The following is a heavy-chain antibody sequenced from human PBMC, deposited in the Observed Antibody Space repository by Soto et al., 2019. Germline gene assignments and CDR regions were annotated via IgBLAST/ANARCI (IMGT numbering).Heavy chain of an antibody. J-gene: IGHJ4*02. V-gene: IGHV1-46*01. Sequence: QVQLMQSGAEVKKPGASVKVSCKASGDTFTDYYIHWVRQAPGQGLEWMGTVNPSGGHTTYAQHFLGRVTMTRDTSTSTLYMELTSLRSEDTAVYYCARGGHVVVVTGALDYWGQGTLVTVSS. CDR2: VNPSGGHT. D-gene: IGHD2-21*02. CDR3: ARGGHVVVVTGALDY. CDR1: GDTFTDYY.